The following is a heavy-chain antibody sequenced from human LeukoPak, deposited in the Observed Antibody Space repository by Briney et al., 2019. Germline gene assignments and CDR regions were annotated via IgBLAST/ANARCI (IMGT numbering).Heavy chain of an antibody. CDR3: ATVLTSWYLDL. CDR1: GFTFSSYA. Sequence: GGSLRLSCAASGFTFSSYAISWVRQAPGKGLEWVSAISGSGGNTYSADSVKGRFTNSRDNSKNTLYLQMNSLRAEDTALYYCATVLTSWYLDLWGRGTLVTVSS. V-gene: IGHV3-23*01. J-gene: IGHJ2*01. CDR2: ISGSGGNT.